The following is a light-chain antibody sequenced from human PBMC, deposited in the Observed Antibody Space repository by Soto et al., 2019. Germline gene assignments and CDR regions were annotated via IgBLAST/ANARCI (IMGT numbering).Light chain of an antibody. CDR3: QQNNNSPRT. CDR2: AAS. Sequence: TQYPYTLSASVGDRVTLSCRASQSISTNLDWYQQKPGQAPRLLIYAASTWATGIPARVSGSGSGTDFTLTISGLQSEDFATYSCQQNNNSPRTFGQGTKVDIK. V-gene: IGKV3D-15*01. J-gene: IGKJ1*01. CDR1: QSISTN.